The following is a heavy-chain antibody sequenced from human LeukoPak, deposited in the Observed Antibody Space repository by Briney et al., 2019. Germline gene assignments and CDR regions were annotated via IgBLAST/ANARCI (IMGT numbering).Heavy chain of an antibody. J-gene: IGHJ6*02. Sequence: SQTLSLTCTVSGGSISSGDYYWSWIRQPPGKGLEWIGYTYYSGSTYYNPSLKSRVTISVDTSKNQFSLKLSSVTAADTAVYYCARDGDGYGMDVWGQGTTVTVSS. D-gene: IGHD5-24*01. V-gene: IGHV4-30-4*01. CDR2: TYYSGST. CDR3: ARDGDGYGMDV. CDR1: GGSISSGDYY.